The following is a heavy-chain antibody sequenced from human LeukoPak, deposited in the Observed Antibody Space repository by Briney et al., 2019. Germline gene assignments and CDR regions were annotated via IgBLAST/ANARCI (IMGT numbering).Heavy chain of an antibody. J-gene: IGHJ6*02. CDR3: ARGTLAVAGREDYYYYGMDV. CDR1: GGSLSGYC. CDR2: INHSGST. Sequence: SETLSLTCAVYGGSLSGYCWSWIRQPPGKGLEWIGEINHSGSTNYNPSLKSRVTISVDTSKNQFSLKLSSVTAADTAAYYCARGTLAVAGREDYYYYGMDVWGQGTTVTVSS. D-gene: IGHD6-19*01. V-gene: IGHV4-34*01.